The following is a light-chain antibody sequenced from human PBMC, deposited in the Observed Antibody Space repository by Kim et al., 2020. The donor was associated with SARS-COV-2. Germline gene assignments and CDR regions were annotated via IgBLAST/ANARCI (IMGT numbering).Light chain of an antibody. CDR1: QSISSW. Sequence: DIQMTQSPSTLSASVGDRVTITCRASQSISSWLAWYQQQPGKAPKLLIYKASSLERGVPSRFSGSGSGTEFTLTISSLQPDDFATYYCQQYNSYWTFGQGTKLEIK. CDR2: KAS. CDR3: QQYNSYWT. V-gene: IGKV1-5*03. J-gene: IGKJ2*01.